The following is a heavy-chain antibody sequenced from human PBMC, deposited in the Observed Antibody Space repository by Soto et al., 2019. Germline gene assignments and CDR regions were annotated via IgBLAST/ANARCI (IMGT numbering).Heavy chain of an antibody. CDR1: GLNFSSYS. V-gene: IGHV3-21*01. J-gene: IGHJ4*02. Sequence: GGSLRVSCAASGLNFSSYSMNWVRQAPGKDPEWISSISTGSTNVYYADSLKGRFTISRDNAKNSLYLQMNSLRAEDTAVYYCAREVWFSPYYFDYWGQGTLVTVSS. CDR3: AREVWFSPYYFDY. D-gene: IGHD3-10*01. CDR2: ISTGSTNV.